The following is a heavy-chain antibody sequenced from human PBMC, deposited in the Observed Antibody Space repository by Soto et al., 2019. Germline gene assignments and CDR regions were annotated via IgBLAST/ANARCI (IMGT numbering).Heavy chain of an antibody. Sequence: ASVKVSCKVSGYTLTELSMHCVRQAPGKGLEWMGGFDPEDGETIYAQKFQGRVTMTEDTSTDTAYMELSSLRSEDTAVYYCATTLGDYDTACFDSWGQGTMVTVSS. CDR1: GYTLTELS. CDR2: FDPEDGET. V-gene: IGHV1-24*01. J-gene: IGHJ3*02. D-gene: IGHD4-17*01. CDR3: ATTLGDYDTACFDS.